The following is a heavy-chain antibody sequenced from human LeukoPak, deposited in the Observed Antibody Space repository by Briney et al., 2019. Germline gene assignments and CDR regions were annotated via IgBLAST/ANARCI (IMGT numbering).Heavy chain of an antibody. CDR1: GFTFSNYE. J-gene: IGHJ4*02. Sequence: AGGSLRLSCAASGFTFSNYEMNWVRQAPGKGLEWVANINPGGSESYSIDSVKGRFAISRDTAKNSLYLQMNSLRAEDTAVYYCARGSGWLDYWGQGTLVTVSS. D-gene: IGHD6-19*01. V-gene: IGHV3-7*01. CDR3: ARGSGWLDY. CDR2: INPGGSES.